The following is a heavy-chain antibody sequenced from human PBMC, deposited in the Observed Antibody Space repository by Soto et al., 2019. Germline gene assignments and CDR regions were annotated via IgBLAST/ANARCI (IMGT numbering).Heavy chain of an antibody. CDR1: GYTFTSYF. D-gene: IGHD6-13*01. CDR3: ARPSSSSWSTSLDY. CDR2: INAANGDT. V-gene: IGHV1-3*01. Sequence: QVPLVQSGAEVMKPGASVKVSCKSSGYTFTSYFIHWVRQAPGQRLAWMGWINAANGDTKYSQQFQGRVTITRDTSATTAYIDLSSLTSEDTAVYDCARPSSSSWSTSLDYWGQGTMVTVSS. J-gene: IGHJ4*02.